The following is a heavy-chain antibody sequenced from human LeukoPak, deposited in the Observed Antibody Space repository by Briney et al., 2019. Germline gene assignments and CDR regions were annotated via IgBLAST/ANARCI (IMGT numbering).Heavy chain of an antibody. D-gene: IGHD3-16*02. V-gene: IGHV3-15*01. CDR1: GFDFNAAW. J-gene: IGHJ6*02. Sequence: PGGSLRLSCAASGFDFNAAWITWVRQAPGKGLEWVGLIKSKASGGTSDCAAPVKDRFSISRDDSKKTVYLQMSSLTAEDTAVYYRRWEQSFFYGIHVWGQGTTVTVSS. CDR3: RWEQSFFYGIHV. CDR2: IKSKASGGTS.